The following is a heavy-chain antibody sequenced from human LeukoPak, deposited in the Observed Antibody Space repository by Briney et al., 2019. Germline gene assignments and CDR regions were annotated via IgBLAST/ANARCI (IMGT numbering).Heavy chain of an antibody. Sequence: GASVKVSCKASGYTFTAYYMHWVRQAPGQGLEWMGWINPNSGGTNTSQKFQDRVTLTSDTSINTAYMELSSLRSDDTAVYYCARAYGSGSSYHPDYWGLGTLVTVSS. V-gene: IGHV1-2*02. CDR3: ARAYGSGSSYHPDY. CDR2: INPNSGGT. J-gene: IGHJ4*02. D-gene: IGHD3-10*01. CDR1: GYTFTAYY.